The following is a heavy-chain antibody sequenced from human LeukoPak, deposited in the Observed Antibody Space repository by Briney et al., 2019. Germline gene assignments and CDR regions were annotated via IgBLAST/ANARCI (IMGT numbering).Heavy chain of an antibody. J-gene: IGHJ4*02. D-gene: IGHD3-9*01. CDR2: ISYDGSNK. V-gene: IGHV3-30-3*01. CDR3: ARGKEYFDWLLRAYYFDY. CDR1: GFTFSSYA. Sequence: GRSLRLSCAASGFTFSSYAMHWVRQAPGKGLEWVAVISYDGSNKYYADSVKGRFTISRDNAKNSLYLQMNSLRAEDTAVYYCARGKEYFDWLLRAYYFDYWGQGTLVTVSS.